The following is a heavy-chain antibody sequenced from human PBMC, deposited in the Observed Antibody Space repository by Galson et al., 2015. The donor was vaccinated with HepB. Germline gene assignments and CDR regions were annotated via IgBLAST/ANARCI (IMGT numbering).Heavy chain of an antibody. Sequence: SLRLSCAASGFTFSTYAVSWVRQAPGKGLEWVSSISSSGGSTYYADSVKGRFTISRDNSKNTLYLQMNSLRAEDTAVYYCARGAGSQYFQEWGQGTLVTVSS. V-gene: IGHV3-23*01. CDR3: ARGAGSQYFQE. CDR1: GFTFSTYA. D-gene: IGHD6-6*01. J-gene: IGHJ1*01. CDR2: ISSSGGST.